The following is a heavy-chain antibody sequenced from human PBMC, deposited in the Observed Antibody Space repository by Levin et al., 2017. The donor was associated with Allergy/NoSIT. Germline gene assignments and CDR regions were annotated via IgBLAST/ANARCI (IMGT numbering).Heavy chain of an antibody. D-gene: IGHD2-15*01. CDR3: ARDRIDHCIGDSCYSAFDV. CDR1: GFTLSSYG. J-gene: IGHJ3*01. Sequence: PGESLKISCAASGFTLSSYGIHWVRQTPGKGLEWLALISYDASHKFYADSVKGRFTISRDISKDTVNLQMDNLRSEDTAVYYCARDRIDHCIGDSCYSAFDVWGQGTLVTVSS. CDR2: ISYDASHK. V-gene: IGHV3-30*03.